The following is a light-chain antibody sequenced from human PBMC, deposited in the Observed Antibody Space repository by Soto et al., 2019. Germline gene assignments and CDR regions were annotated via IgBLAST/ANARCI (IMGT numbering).Light chain of an antibody. V-gene: IGKV3-20*01. Sequence: DIVLTQSPGTLSLSPGERATLSCRSSQSVSSNYLAWYQQKPDQAPRLVIYDVSGRATGIPDRFSGSGSGTDFTLTISSLQSEDFAVYYCQHYNNWPPWTFGQGTKVEIK. CDR3: QHYNNWPPWT. CDR1: QSVSSNY. J-gene: IGKJ1*01. CDR2: DVS.